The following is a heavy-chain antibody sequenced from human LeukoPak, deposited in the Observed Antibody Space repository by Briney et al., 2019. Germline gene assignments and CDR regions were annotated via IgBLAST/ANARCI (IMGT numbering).Heavy chain of an antibody. J-gene: IGHJ4*02. CDR1: GFIFSSYS. D-gene: IGHD3-16*02. CDR2: ISGSSSYI. Sequence: GGSLRLSCAASGFIFSSYSMNWVRQAPGKGLEWVSSISGSSSYIYYADSVKGRFTISRNNAKNSLFLQMNSLRAEDTAVYYCARDYRAPDYWGQGTLVTVSS. CDR3: ARDYRAPDY. V-gene: IGHV3-21*01.